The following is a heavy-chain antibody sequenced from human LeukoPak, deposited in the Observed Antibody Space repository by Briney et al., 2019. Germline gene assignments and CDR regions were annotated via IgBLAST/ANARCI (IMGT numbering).Heavy chain of an antibody. CDR2: SYPGASDT. CDR1: GYSFTSYW. D-gene: IGHD3-22*01. J-gene: IGHJ4*02. CDR3: ARHLDYYNSSGYTYYFAY. V-gene: IGHV5-51*01. Sequence: GESLKISCKGSGYSFTSYWIGWVRQMPGKGLEGMGISYPGASDTRYSPSFQGQVTISADKSISTAYLQWSSLKASDTAMYYCARHLDYYNSSGYTYYFAYWGQGTLVTVSS.